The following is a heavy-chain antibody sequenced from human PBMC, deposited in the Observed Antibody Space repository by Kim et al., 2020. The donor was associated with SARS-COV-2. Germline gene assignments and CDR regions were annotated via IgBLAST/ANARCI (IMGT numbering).Heavy chain of an antibody. D-gene: IGHD5-18*01. Sequence: GGSLRLSCAASGFTFDDYAMHWVRQAPGKGLEWVSLISWDGGSTYYADSVKGRFTISRDNSKNSLYLQMNSLRAEDTALYYCAKGLWDSQGVYYYYYGMDVWAQGTTVTVS. CDR3: AKGLWDSQGVYYYYYGMDV. V-gene: IGHV3-43D*03. CDR2: ISWDGGST. J-gene: IGHJ6*02. CDR1: GFTFDDYA.